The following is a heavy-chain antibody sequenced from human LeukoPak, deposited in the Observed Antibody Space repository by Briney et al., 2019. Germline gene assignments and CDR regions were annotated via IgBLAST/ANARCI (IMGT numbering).Heavy chain of an antibody. CDR1: GFTVSSNY. CDR2: IYSGGST. Sequence: GGSLRLSCAASGFTVSSNYMSWVRQAPGKGLEWASVIYSGGSTYYADSVKGRFTISRDNSKNTLYLQMNSLRAEDTAVYYCARDGTRANDAFDIWGQGTMVTVSS. J-gene: IGHJ3*02. V-gene: IGHV3-66*01. D-gene: IGHD1-26*01. CDR3: ARDGTRANDAFDI.